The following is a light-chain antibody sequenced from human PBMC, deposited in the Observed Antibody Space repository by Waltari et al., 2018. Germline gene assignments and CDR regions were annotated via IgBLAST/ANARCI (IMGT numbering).Light chain of an antibody. V-gene: IGLV3-21*04. CDR2: YDS. Sequence: SYVLTQPPSVSVAPGKTARITCGGDTIGGKTVHWYQQKAGQAPVLVIYYDSDRPSGIPERFSGSNSGNTATLTISRVEAGDEADYYCQVWDGDSDHRVFGGGTKLTVL. J-gene: IGLJ2*01. CDR1: TIGGKT. CDR3: QVWDGDSDHRV.